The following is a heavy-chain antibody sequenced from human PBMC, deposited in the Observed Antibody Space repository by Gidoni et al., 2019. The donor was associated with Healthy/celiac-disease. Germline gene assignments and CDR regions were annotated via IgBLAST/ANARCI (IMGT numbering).Heavy chain of an antibody. D-gene: IGHD6-13*01. J-gene: IGHJ3*02. V-gene: IGHV4-31*03. Sequence: QVQLQESGPGLVKPSQTLSLTCTVSGGSISSGGYYWRWIRQHPGKGLEWIGYIYYSGSTYYNPSLKSRVTISVDTSKNQFSLKLSSVTAADTAVYYCARDLGGQQLVGAFDIWGQGTMVTVSS. CDR1: GGSISSGGYY. CDR3: ARDLGGQQLVGAFDI. CDR2: IYYSGST.